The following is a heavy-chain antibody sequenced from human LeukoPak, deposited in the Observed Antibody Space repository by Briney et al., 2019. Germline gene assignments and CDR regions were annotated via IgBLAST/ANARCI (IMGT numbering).Heavy chain of an antibody. D-gene: IGHD3-9*01. Sequence: PGGSLRLSCAASGFTFSDYYMSWIRQAPGKGLEWVSYISSSSSYTNYADSVKGRFTISRDNAKNSLYLQMNSLRAEDTAVYYCARDRGYYDILTGYYIPGMDVWGQGTTVTVSS. CDR2: ISSSSSYT. J-gene: IGHJ6*02. V-gene: IGHV3-11*05. CDR3: ARDRGYYDILTGYYIPGMDV. CDR1: GFTFSDYY.